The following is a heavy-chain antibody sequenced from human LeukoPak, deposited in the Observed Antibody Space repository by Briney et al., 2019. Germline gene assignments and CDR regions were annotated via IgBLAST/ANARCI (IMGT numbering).Heavy chain of an antibody. CDR1: GDTVTGSF. Sequence: ASVKVSCKASGDTVTGSFIHWVRQAPGQGLEWMGWISINSGGTKYAQNFQGRVTMTRDTSITAAYMELSRLTSDDTAVYYCARADPIDYWGPGTLVTVSS. CDR3: ARADPIDY. J-gene: IGHJ4*02. CDR2: ISINSGGT. V-gene: IGHV1-2*02.